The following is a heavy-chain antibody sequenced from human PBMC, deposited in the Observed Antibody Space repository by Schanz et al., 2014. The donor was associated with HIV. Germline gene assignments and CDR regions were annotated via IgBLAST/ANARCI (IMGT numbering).Heavy chain of an antibody. CDR2: ISGGGAGT. Sequence: EVQLVESGGGLVKPGRSLRLSCAASGFTLSSYSMNWVRQAPGKGLEWVSAISGGGAGTYYADSVKGRLTISRDKSKNTLYLQMNSLRVEDTAVYYCAKMARSVAANTNFDYWGQGTLVTVSS. V-gene: IGHV3-23*04. CDR3: AKMARSVAANTNFDY. D-gene: IGHD6-19*01. J-gene: IGHJ4*02. CDR1: GFTLSSYS.